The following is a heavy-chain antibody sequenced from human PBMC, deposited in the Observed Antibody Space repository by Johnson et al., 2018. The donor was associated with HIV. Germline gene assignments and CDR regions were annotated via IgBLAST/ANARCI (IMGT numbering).Heavy chain of an antibody. D-gene: IGHD6-13*01. J-gene: IGHJ3*02. CDR2: ISYDGSHK. Sequence: VQLVESGGGLVQPGGSLRLSCAASGFTFSSYAMHWVRQAPGKGLEWVAVISYDGSHKFYADSVKGRFTISRDNSKNTLYLQMNRLRAEDTAVYYCAKDLYSSSWTNDAFDIWGQGTMVTVSS. V-gene: IGHV3-30*04. CDR3: AKDLYSSSWTNDAFDI. CDR1: GFTFSSYA.